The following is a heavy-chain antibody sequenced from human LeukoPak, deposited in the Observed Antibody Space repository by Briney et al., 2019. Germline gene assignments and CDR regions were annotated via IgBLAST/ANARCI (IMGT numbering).Heavy chain of an antibody. Sequence: GGSLRLSCAASGFTVSSNYMSWVRQAPGKGLEWVSLFYSGGSIYYADSVKGRFTISRDSSKNTLYLQMNGLRAEDTAVYYCARVLAKDYFYYMDVWGNGTTVTVSS. CDR3: ARVLAKDYFYYMDV. CDR1: GFTVSSNY. CDR2: FYSGGSI. J-gene: IGHJ6*03. V-gene: IGHV3-53*01.